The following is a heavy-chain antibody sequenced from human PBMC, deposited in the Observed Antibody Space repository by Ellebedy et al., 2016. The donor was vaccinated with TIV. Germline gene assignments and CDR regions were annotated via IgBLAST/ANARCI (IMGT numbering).Heavy chain of an antibody. CDR3: ARASAQKSIAARPDY. CDR1: GFTFSSYA. D-gene: IGHD6-6*01. V-gene: IGHV3-23*01. Sequence: GESLKISCAASGFTFSSYAMSWVRQAPGKGLEWVSAISGSGGSTYYADSVKGRFTISRDNAKNSLYLQMNSLRAEDTAVYYCARASAQKSIAARPDYWGQGTLVTVSS. CDR2: ISGSGGST. J-gene: IGHJ4*02.